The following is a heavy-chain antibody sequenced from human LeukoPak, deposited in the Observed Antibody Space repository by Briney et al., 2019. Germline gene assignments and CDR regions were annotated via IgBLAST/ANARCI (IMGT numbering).Heavy chain of an antibody. CDR2: INANSGTT. Sequence: GGSLRLSCTASGFAFSVYAMSWLRQPPGKGLEWVSTINANSGTTSYADSVRGRFTISRDNSKNTLYLQLNTLRADDTATYYCAKPISGGLAVTADWFHPWGQGTLVVVSS. CDR1: GFAFSVYA. CDR3: AKPISGGLAVTADWFHP. V-gene: IGHV3-23*01. J-gene: IGHJ5*01. D-gene: IGHD6-19*01.